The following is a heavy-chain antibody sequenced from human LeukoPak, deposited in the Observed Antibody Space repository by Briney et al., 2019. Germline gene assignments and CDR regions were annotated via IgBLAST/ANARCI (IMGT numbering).Heavy chain of an antibody. D-gene: IGHD4-17*01. CDR2: ITSSSGTT. V-gene: IGHV3-48*01. J-gene: IGHJ4*02. CDR1: GFTFSEYS. Sequence: GGSLRLSCAASGFTFSEYSMNWVRQAPGKGLEWVSYITSSSGTTHYADSVKGRFTISRDNAKNSLYLQMNSLRAEDTAVYYCAKAVPGAVTNNWGQGTLVTVSS. CDR3: AKAVPGAVTNN.